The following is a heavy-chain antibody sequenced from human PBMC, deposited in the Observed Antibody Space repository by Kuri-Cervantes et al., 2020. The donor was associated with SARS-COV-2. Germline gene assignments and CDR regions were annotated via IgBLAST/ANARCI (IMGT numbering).Heavy chain of an antibody. CDR2: IYYSGST. CDR1: GGSISSYY. CDR3: ARVSAETIFGVVTAAAWFDP. D-gene: IGHD3-3*01. V-gene: IGHV4-59*01. Sequence: SETLSLTCTVSGGSISSYYWSWIRQPPGKGLEWIGYIYYSGSTNYNPSLKSRVTISVDTSKNQFSLELSSVTAADTAVYYCARVSAETIFGVVTAAAWFDPWGQGTLVTVSS. J-gene: IGHJ5*02.